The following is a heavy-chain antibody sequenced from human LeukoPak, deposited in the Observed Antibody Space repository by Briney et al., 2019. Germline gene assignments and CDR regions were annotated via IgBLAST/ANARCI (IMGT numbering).Heavy chain of an antibody. Sequence: SETLSLTRTVSGGSISSYYWSWIRQPPGKGLEWIGYIFYSGSTNYNPSLKSRVTISVDTSKNQFSLKLSSVTAADTAVYYCARDRGYYDPGTYQGAALGYWGQGTLVTVSS. J-gene: IGHJ4*02. D-gene: IGHD3-10*01. CDR2: IFYSGST. V-gene: IGHV4-59*12. CDR1: GGSISSYY. CDR3: ARDRGYYDPGTYQGAALGY.